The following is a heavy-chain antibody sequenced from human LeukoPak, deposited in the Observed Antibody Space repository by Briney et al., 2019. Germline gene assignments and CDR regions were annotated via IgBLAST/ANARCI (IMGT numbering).Heavy chain of an antibody. CDR3: AKAVGDSGSYLFQH. D-gene: IGHD1-26*01. Sequence: GGSLRLSCAASGFTFSSYGMHWVRQAPGKGLEWVAVISYDGSNKYYADSVKGRFTISRDNSKNTLYLQMNSLRAEDTVVYYCAKAVGDSGSYLFQHWGQGTLVTVSS. CDR1: GFTFSSYG. J-gene: IGHJ1*01. CDR2: ISYDGSNK. V-gene: IGHV3-30*18.